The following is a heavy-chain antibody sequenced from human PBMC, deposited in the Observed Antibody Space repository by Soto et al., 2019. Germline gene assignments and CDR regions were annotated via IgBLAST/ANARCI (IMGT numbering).Heavy chain of an antibody. CDR1: GYTFTGYY. J-gene: IGHJ6*02. D-gene: IGHD2-2*01. Sequence: ASVKVYCKASGYTFTGYYMHWVSQTHGQGLEWMGWINPNSGGTNYAQKFQGRVTMTRDTSISTAYMELSRLRSDDTAVYYCARSPRLLVPYGMDVWGQGTTVTVSS. V-gene: IGHV1-2*02. CDR3: ARSPRLLVPYGMDV. CDR2: INPNSGGT.